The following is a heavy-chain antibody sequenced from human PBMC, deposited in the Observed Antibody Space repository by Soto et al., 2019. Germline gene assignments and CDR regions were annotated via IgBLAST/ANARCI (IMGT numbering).Heavy chain of an antibody. CDR2: ISHHGSAQ. J-gene: IGHJ5*02. CDR3: AKDWGSSSWYNWFDP. V-gene: IGHV3-30*18. Sequence: QVQLVESGGGVVQPGRSLSLSCEASGFSFSTTGMHWVRQAPGKGLEWVAMISHHGSAQYYADSVRGRFSISRDISKNTLFLKMNSLGAEDTAVYYFAKDWGSSSWYNWFDPWGQGTRVIVSS. CDR1: GFSFSTTG. D-gene: IGHD6-13*01.